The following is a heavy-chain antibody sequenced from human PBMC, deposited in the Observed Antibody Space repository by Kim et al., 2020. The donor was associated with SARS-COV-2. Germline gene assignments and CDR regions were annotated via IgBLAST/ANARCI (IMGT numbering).Heavy chain of an antibody. V-gene: IGHV5-10-1*01. CDR1: GYSFANYW. D-gene: IGHD6-19*01. CDR3: ARRGTGWYQELDY. J-gene: IGHJ4*02. CDR2: IDPTDSYT. Sequence: GESLKISCKGSGYSFANYWISWVRQLPGKGLEWMGRIDPTDSYTSYSPSFQGHVTISVDKSISTAYLQWSSLKASDTAMYYCARRGTGWYQELDYWGQGTLVTVSS.